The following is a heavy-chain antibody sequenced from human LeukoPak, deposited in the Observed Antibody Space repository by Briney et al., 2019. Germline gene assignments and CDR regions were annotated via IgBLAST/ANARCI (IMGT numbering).Heavy chain of an antibody. CDR1: GYMFTGYY. CDR3: ARGYCSGDCFTLFDY. J-gene: IGHJ4*02. CDR2: INPNSGGT. V-gene: IGHV1-2*02. Sequence: ASVKVSCKASGYMFTGYYMHWVRQAPGQGLEWMGWINPNSGGTNYAQKFQGRVTMTRDTSISTAYMELSRLRSDDTAVYYCARGYCSGDCFTLFDYWGQGTLVTVSS. D-gene: IGHD2-21*02.